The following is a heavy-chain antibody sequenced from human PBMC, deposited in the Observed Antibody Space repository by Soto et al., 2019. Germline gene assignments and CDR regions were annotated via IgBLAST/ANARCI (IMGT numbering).Heavy chain of an antibody. Sequence: QVHLVQSGAEVKKPGASVKVSCKGSGYAFTTYGITWVRQAPGQGLEWMGWISAHNGNTNYAQKLQGRVTVTRDTSTSTPYMALSSLISDDTAVYYCARGRYGDYWGQGALVTFSS. D-gene: IGHD1-1*01. J-gene: IGHJ4*02. CDR3: ARGRYGDY. CDR1: GYAFTTYG. V-gene: IGHV1-18*01. CDR2: ISAHNGNT.